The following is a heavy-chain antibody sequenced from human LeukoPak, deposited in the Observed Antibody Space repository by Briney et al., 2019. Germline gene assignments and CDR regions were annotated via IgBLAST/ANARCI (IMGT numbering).Heavy chain of an antibody. V-gene: IGHV4-39*07. Sequence: SETLSLTCTVSGGSISSSSYYWGWIRQPPGKGLEWIGSIYYSGSTYYNPSLKSRVTISGDTSKNQFSLKLTSVTAADTAVYYCARSVMDSSDFYYFDYWGQGTLVTVSS. D-gene: IGHD3-22*01. CDR3: ARSVMDSSDFYYFDY. J-gene: IGHJ4*02. CDR1: GGSISSSSYY. CDR2: IYYSGST.